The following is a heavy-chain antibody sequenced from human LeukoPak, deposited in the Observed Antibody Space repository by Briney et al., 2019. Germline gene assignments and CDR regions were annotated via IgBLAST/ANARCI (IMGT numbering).Heavy chain of an antibody. CDR1: GFTFSTYS. Sequence: PGGSLRLSCVASGFTFSTYSMNWVRQPPGKGLEWIGEINHSGSTNYNPSLKSRVTISVDTSKNQFSLKLSSVTAADTAVYYCARGWALPLYSGSYSAWGQGTLVTVSS. J-gene: IGHJ5*02. CDR2: INHSGST. V-gene: IGHV4-34*01. D-gene: IGHD1-26*01. CDR3: ARGWALPLYSGSYSA.